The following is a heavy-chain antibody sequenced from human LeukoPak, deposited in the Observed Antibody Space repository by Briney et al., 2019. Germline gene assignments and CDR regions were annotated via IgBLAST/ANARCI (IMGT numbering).Heavy chain of an antibody. Sequence: GGSLRLSCAASGFTFSSYEMNWVRQAPGKGLEWVAYITSSGGNVYYADSVKGRFTISRDNAKNSLYLQMNSLRAEDTAVYYCARSDEAAFWSGYYFDYWGQGTLVTVSS. J-gene: IGHJ4*02. CDR3: ARSDEAAFWSGYYFDY. D-gene: IGHD3-3*01. CDR2: ITSSGGNV. V-gene: IGHV3-48*03. CDR1: GFTFSSYE.